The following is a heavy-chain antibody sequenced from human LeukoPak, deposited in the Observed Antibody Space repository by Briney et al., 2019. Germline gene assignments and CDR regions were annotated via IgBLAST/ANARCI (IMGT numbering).Heavy chain of an antibody. Sequence: GGSLRLSCAASGFTFSSYGMHWVRQAPGKGLEWVAVISYDGSNKYYADSVKGRFTISRDNAKNSLYLQMNSLRAEDTAVYYCARAYCSSTSCYRGVEDWGQGTLVTVSS. CDR3: ARAYCSSTSCYRGVED. D-gene: IGHD2-2*01. V-gene: IGHV3-30*03. CDR1: GFTFSSYG. CDR2: ISYDGSNK. J-gene: IGHJ4*02.